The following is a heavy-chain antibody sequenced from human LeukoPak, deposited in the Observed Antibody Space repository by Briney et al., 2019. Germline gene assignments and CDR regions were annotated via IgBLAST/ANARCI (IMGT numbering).Heavy chain of an antibody. V-gene: IGHV1-69*01. J-gene: IGHJ6*02. CDR2: IIPIFGTA. D-gene: IGHD3-16*01. Sequence: SVKVSCTASGGTFSSYAISWVRQAPGQGLEWMGGIIPIFGTANYAQKFQGRVTITADESTSTAYMQLSSLRSEDTAVYYCAEGPRGGGPPQDYYYAMDVWGQGTTVTVSS. CDR1: GGTFSSYA. CDR3: AEGPRGGGPPQDYYYAMDV.